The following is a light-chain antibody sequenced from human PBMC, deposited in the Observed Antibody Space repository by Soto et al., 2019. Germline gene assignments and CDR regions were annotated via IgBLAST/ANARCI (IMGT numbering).Light chain of an antibody. CDR2: EVS. Sequence: QSALTQPASVSGSPGQSITISCTGTSSDVGGYNYVSWYQQHPDKAPKLMIYEVSNRPSGVSNRFSGSKSGNMASLTISGLQAEDEADYYCSSYTSSSTQYVFGTGTKLTVL. CDR3: SSYTSSSTQYV. CDR1: SSDVGGYNY. V-gene: IGLV2-14*01. J-gene: IGLJ1*01.